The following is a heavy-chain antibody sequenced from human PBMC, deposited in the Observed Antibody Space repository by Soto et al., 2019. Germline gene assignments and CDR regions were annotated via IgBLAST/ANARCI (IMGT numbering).Heavy chain of an antibody. CDR2: ISDDGSRT. CDR1: GFSLSTFE. V-gene: IGHV3-23*01. J-gene: IGHJ5*01. CDR3: VKGGWLDF. Sequence: EVQLLESGGGLVQPGGSLRLSCAASGFSLSTFEMSWVRQAPGRGLEWVSFISDDGSRTYYADAVKGRFTISSDNSKHTLYLQMNSLTAEDTAVYACVKGGWLDFWGQGTLVTVSS. D-gene: IGHD3-16*01.